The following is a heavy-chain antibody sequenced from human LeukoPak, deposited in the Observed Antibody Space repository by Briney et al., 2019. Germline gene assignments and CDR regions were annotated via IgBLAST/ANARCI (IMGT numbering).Heavy chain of an antibody. CDR1: GGSISSYY. Sequence: SETLSLTCTVSGGSISSYYWSWIRQPPGKGLEWIGYIHYSGSTNYNPSLKSRVTISVGTSKNQFSLKLSSVTAADTAVYYCASGLRWQIDYWGQGTLVTVSS. J-gene: IGHJ4*02. V-gene: IGHV4-59*01. D-gene: IGHD4-23*01. CDR3: ASGLRWQIDY. CDR2: IHYSGST.